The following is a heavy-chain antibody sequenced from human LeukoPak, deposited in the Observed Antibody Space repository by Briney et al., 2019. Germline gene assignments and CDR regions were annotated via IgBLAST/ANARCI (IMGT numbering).Heavy chain of an antibody. CDR2: IRQDGSET. CDR3: ARDRRKCSSTSCYYGMDV. CDR1: GFTFSSCW. Sequence: GGSLRLSCAASGFTFSSCWMSWVRQAPGKGLEWVANIRQDGSETYYVDSVKGRLTISRDNAKNSLYLQMNSLRAEDTAVYYCARDRRKCSSTSCYYGMDVWGQGTTVTVSS. V-gene: IGHV3-7*04. D-gene: IGHD2-2*01. J-gene: IGHJ6*02.